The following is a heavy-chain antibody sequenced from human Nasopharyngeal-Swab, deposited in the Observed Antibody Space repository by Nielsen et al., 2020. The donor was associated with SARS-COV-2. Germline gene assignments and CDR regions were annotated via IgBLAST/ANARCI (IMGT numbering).Heavy chain of an antibody. CDR1: VVSIDSGAYY. Sequence: SQTLSLTSGVSVVSIDSGAYYSTWIRQLPGKCLEWIVKIDFGGTYYKPSLESRLIISMDTSKKQFSLTLASVTAADTAVYYCARNRRTGYIDVWGKGTAVTVSS. J-gene: IGHJ6*03. CDR2: IDFGGT. D-gene: IGHD1-14*01. V-gene: IGHV4-31*02. CDR3: ARNRRTGYIDV.